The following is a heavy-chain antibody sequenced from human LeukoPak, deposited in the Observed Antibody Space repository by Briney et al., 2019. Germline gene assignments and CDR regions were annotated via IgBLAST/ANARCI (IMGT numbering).Heavy chain of an antibody. J-gene: IGHJ4*02. CDR2: IYYSGST. CDR3: AREGSGYYDSSGYYF. V-gene: IGHV4-39*07. Sequence: SSETLSLTCTVSGGSISSSSYYWGWIRQPPGKGLEWIGSIYYSGSTYYNPSLKSRVTISVGTSKNQFSLKLSSVTAADTAVYYCAREGSGYYDSSGYYFWGQGTLVTVSS. D-gene: IGHD3-22*01. CDR1: GGSISSSSYY.